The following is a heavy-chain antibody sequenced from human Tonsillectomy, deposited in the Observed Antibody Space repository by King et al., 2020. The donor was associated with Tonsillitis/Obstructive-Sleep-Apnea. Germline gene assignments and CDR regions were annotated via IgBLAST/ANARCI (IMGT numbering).Heavy chain of an antibody. CDR1: GGSISSSSYY. V-gene: IGHV4-39*01. D-gene: IGHD1-1*01. CDR2: IYYSGST. CDR3: ARRQWNDFFLDV. J-gene: IGHJ6*04. Sequence: LQLQESGPGLVKPSETLSLTCTVSGGSISSSSYYWGWIRQPPGKGLEWIGSIYYSGSTYHNPSLKSRVTISVDTSKNQFSLKLSSVTAADTAVYYCARRQWNDFFLDVWGKGTTVTVSS.